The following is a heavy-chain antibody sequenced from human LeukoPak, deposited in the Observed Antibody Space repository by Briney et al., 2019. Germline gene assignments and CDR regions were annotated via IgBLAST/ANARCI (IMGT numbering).Heavy chain of an antibody. D-gene: IGHD3-10*01. CDR2: INHSGST. V-gene: IGHV4-34*01. CDR1: GGSFSGYY. J-gene: IGHJ4*02. CDR3: ARGGVRGAFDY. Sequence: SETLSLTCAVYGGSFSGYYWSWIRQPPGKGLEWIGEINHSGSTNYNPSLKSRVTISVGTSKNQFSLKLSSVTAADTAVYYCARGGVRGAFDYWGQGTLVTVSS.